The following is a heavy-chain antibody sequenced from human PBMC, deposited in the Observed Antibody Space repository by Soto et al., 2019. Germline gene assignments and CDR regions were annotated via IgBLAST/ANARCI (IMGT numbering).Heavy chain of an antibody. CDR2: INPSGGST. CDR3: AGAGGIVVVPAPYYYYGMDV. Sequence: ASVKVSCKASGYTFTSYYMHWVRQAPGQGLEWMGIINPSGGSTSYAQKFQGRVTMTRDTSTSTVYMELSSLRSEDTAVYYCAGAGGIVVVPAPYYYYGMDVWGQGTTVTV. V-gene: IGHV1-46*01. CDR1: GYTFTSYY. D-gene: IGHD2-2*01. J-gene: IGHJ6*02.